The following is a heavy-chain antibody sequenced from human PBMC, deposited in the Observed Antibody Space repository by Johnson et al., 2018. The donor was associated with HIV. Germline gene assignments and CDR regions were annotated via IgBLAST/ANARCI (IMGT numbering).Heavy chain of an antibody. CDR1: GFTFSNAW. D-gene: IGHD6-25*01. V-gene: IGHV3-66*01. CDR2: IYRGGST. CDR3: ARDGPSAAV. J-gene: IGHJ3*01. Sequence: VQLVESGGGLVQPGRSLRLSCTASGFTFSNAWMSWVRQAPGKGLEWVSVIYRGGSTYYADSVKGRFTISRDNSKNTLYLQMNSLRAEDTAVYYCARDGPSAAVWGQGTMVTVSS.